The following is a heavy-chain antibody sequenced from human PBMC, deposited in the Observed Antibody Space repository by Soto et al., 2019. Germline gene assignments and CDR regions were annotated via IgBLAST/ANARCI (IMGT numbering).Heavy chain of an antibody. V-gene: IGHV1-69*12. CDR3: ASGIQLWLRRINNGYSG. J-gene: IGHJ4*02. D-gene: IGHD5-18*01. CDR1: GGTFSTYA. CDR2: IIPMFGTA. Sequence: QVQLVQSGAEVKKPESSVKVSCKAPGGTFSTYAISWVRQAPGQGLEWMGGIIPMFGTANYAPRFQDRVTSTADESTNTVYMELSSRRSEDTAVYFCASGIQLWLRRINNGYSGWGQGTLVTVSS.